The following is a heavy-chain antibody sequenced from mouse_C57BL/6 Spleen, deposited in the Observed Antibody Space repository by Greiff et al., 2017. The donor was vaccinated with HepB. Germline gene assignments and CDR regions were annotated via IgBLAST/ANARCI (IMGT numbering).Heavy chain of an antibody. CDR3: ARYDYDEGDSMDY. V-gene: IGHV1-72*01. D-gene: IGHD2-4*01. CDR1: GYTFTSYW. CDR2: IDPNSGGT. J-gene: IGHJ4*01. Sequence: QVQLQQSGAELVKPGASVKLSCKASGYTFTSYWMHWVKQRPGRGLEWIGRIDPNSGGTKYNEKFKSKATLTVDKPSSTAYMQISSLTSGDSAVYECARYDYDEGDSMDYWGQGTSVTVSS.